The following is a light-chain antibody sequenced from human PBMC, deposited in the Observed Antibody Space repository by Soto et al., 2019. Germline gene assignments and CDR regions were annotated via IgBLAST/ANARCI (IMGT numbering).Light chain of an antibody. CDR2: DAS. Sequence: DIQMTQSPSPLSASVGDRVTITCRASQSISSWLAWYQQKPGQAPKLLIYDASSLESGVPSRFSGSGSRTEFSLAISSLQHDDFATHDCQQDNSYQFTFGQGTKLEIK. J-gene: IGKJ2*01. CDR3: QQDNSYQFT. V-gene: IGKV1-5*01. CDR1: QSISSW.